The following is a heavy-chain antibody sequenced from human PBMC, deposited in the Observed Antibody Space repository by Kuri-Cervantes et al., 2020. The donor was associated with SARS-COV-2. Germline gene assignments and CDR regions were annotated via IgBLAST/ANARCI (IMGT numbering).Heavy chain of an antibody. CDR3: ARLDCGGNYYYGMDV. Sequence: SVKVSCKASGGTFSSYAISWVRQAPGQGLEWMGGIIPIFGTANYAQKFQGRVTITADKSTSTAYMELSSLRSEDTAVYYCARLDCGGNYYYGMDVWGQGTTVTVSS. D-gene: IGHD4-23*01. CDR2: IIPIFGTA. V-gene: IGHV1-69*06. J-gene: IGHJ6*02. CDR1: GGTFSSYA.